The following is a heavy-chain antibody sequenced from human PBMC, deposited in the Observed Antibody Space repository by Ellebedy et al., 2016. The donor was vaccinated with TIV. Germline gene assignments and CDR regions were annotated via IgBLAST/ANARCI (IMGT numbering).Heavy chain of an antibody. CDR1: GGSISRSSYF. J-gene: IGHJ6*02. CDR2: IYYSGNT. D-gene: IGHD6-19*01. V-gene: IGHV4-39*02. Sequence: PGGSLRLSCTVSGGSISRSSYFWGWIRQPPGKGLEWIGNIYYSGNTDYNPSLKSRVTITVDTSKNQFSLKLRSVTAADTAIYFCAREWGSGWYPTDYYNGMDVWGQGTTVIVSS. CDR3: AREWGSGWYPTDYYNGMDV.